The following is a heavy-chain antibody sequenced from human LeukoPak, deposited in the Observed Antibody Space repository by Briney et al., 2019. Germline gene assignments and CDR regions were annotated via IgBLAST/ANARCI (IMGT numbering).Heavy chain of an antibody. J-gene: IGHJ4*02. CDR1: DYSFISYW. V-gene: IGHV5-51*01. D-gene: IGHD3-22*01. Sequence: GGSLQISCKGSDYSFISYWIGGVRQMPGKGLEGMGIIYPGDSDTRYSPSCQGHVTISADKSISPAYLQWGSLKASDTAMYYCARRLDYYDSFGFDYWGQGTLVTVSS. CDR2: IYPGDSDT. CDR3: ARRLDYYDSFGFDY.